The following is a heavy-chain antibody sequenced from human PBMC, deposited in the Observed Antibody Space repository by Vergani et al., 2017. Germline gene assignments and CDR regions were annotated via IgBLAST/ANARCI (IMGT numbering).Heavy chain of an antibody. Sequence: QVQLQESGPGLVKPSETLSLTCTVSGGSVSSGSYYWSWIRQPPGKGLEWIGYIYYSGSTNYNPSLKSRVHISVDTSKNQFSLKLSSVTAADTAVYYCARGAVAGLYYFDYWGQGTLVTVSS. CDR3: ARGAVAGLYYFDY. CDR1: GGSVSSGSYY. CDR2: IYYSGST. D-gene: IGHD6-19*01. J-gene: IGHJ4*02. V-gene: IGHV4-61*01.